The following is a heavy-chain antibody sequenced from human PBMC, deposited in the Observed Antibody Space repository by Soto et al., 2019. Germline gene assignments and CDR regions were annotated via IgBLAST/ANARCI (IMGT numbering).Heavy chain of an antibody. CDR1: GGTFSSYA. D-gene: IGHD6-13*01. CDR2: IIPIFGTA. Sequence: LVKVSRKASGGTFSSYAISWVRQAPGQGLEWRGGIIPIFGTANYAQNFQGRVTITAAESTSTAYMEMSSLRSEDTAVYYCARDAPAGTLDYWGQGTLVTVSS. CDR3: ARDAPAGTLDY. J-gene: IGHJ4*02. V-gene: IGHV1-69*13.